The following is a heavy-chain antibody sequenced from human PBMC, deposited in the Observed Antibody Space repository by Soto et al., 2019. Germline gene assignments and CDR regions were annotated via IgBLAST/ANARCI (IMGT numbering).Heavy chain of an antibody. D-gene: IGHD1-1*01. CDR3: ARMNQLAPKRNAFDI. J-gene: IGHJ3*02. CDR2: IHYSGDT. Sequence: PSETLSLTCTVSGDSISSYFWTWIRQSPGKGLQWIGYIHYSGDTNYSPSLKSRVTVSVDTSKNQFSLRLTSVTAADTAVYYCARMNQLAPKRNAFDIWGQGTMVT. CDR1: GDSISSYF. V-gene: IGHV4-59*01.